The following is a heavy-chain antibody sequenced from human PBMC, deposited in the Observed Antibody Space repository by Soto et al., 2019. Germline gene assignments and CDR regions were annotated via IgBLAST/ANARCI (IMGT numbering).Heavy chain of an antibody. D-gene: IGHD5-18*01. Sequence: QVQLVQSGAEVKKPGSSVKVSCKASGGTFSSYAISWVRQAPGQGLEWMGGIIPIFGTANYAQKSQGRVTITADASTSTAYMELSSLRSEDTALYYCAIDRSSGYSYGYGIGFWFDPWGQGTLVTVSS. CDR2: IIPIFGTA. J-gene: IGHJ5*02. CDR1: GGTFSSYA. V-gene: IGHV1-69*01. CDR3: AIDRSSGYSYGYGIGFWFDP.